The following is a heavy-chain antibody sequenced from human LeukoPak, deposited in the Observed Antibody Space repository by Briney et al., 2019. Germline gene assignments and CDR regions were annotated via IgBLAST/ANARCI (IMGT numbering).Heavy chain of an antibody. V-gene: IGHV3-48*03. Sequence: PGGSLRLSSAASGFTFSSYEMNWVRQAPGKGLEWVSYISSSGSTIYYADSVKGRFTISRDNAKNSLYLQMNSLRAEDTAVYYCARAGGGYECYYWGQGTLVTVSS. CDR2: ISSSGSTI. D-gene: IGHD5-12*01. CDR3: ARAGGGYECYY. CDR1: GFTFSSYE. J-gene: IGHJ4*02.